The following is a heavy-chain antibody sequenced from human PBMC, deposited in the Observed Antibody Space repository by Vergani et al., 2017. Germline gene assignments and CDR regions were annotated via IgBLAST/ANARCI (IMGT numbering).Heavy chain of an antibody. D-gene: IGHD3-16*01. CDR1: GGSISSYY. V-gene: IGHV4-59*01. CDR2: IYYSGST. J-gene: IGHJ3*02. CDR3: ARFFEGDVALDAFDI. Sequence: QLQLQESGPGLVKPSETLSLTCTVSGGSISSYYWSWIRQPPGKGLEWIGYIYYSGSTNYNPSLKSRVTISVDTSKNQFSLKLSSVTAADTAVYYCARFFEGDVALDAFDIWGQGTMVTVSS.